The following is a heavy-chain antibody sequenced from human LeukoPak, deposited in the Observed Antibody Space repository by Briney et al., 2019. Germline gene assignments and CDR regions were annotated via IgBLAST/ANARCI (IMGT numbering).Heavy chain of an antibody. Sequence: GGSLRLSCAASGFTFSSYGMHWVRQAPGKGLEWVAFIRYDGSNKYYADSVKGRFTISRDNSKNTLYLRMNSLRAEDTAVYYCAKGIDYGGNGGSLDYWGQGTLVTVSS. J-gene: IGHJ4*02. CDR2: IRYDGSNK. V-gene: IGHV3-30*02. D-gene: IGHD4-23*01. CDR1: GFTFSSYG. CDR3: AKGIDYGGNGGSLDY.